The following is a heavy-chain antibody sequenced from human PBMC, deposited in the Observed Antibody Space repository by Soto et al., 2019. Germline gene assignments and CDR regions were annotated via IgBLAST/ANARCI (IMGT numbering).Heavy chain of an antibody. CDR2: IYYSGST. Sequence: SETLSLTCTVSGGSISSGGYYWSWIRQHPGKGLEWIGYIYYSGSTYYNPSLKNRLTISLDTSKNQFSLKLSSVTAADTAVYYCARAPGYYDSSGYYTNWFDPWGQGTLVTVSS. D-gene: IGHD3-22*01. CDR3: ARAPGYYDSSGYYTNWFDP. V-gene: IGHV4-31*03. CDR1: GGSISSGGYY. J-gene: IGHJ5*02.